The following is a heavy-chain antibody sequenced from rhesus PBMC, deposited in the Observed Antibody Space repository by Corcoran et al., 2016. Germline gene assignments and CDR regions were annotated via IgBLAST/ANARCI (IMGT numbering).Heavy chain of an antibody. D-gene: IGHD3-34*01. J-gene: IGHJ5-1*01. CDR3: AMGGVILVHRFDV. CDR2: INVYSGST. CDR1: GAPTSRYR. V-gene: IGHV4-80*01. Sequence: QAQLQEWGPGLVKPSETLSPPCTVCGAPTSRYRWRWMRQPPAKGLEWLGGINVYSGSTNYTPPLTCLVTISRDTAKTLFSPKLISVTAADTAVYYCAMGGVILVHRFDVWGPGVLVTVSS.